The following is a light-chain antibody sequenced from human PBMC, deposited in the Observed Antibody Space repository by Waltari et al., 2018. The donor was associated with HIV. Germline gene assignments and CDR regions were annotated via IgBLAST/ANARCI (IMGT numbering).Light chain of an antibody. CDR1: QTVYSDY. Sequence: EFGLTHSQVTLSFSPGERATLSCRASQTVYSDYLAWYQQQPGQAPRLLTSGASSSATGIPDRCSGSVCAPDFTLIISRLEPEDFVVDYCQQYGRSATFGQGTKVEIK. J-gene: IGKJ1*01. V-gene: IGKV3-20*01. CDR2: GAS. CDR3: QQYGRSAT.